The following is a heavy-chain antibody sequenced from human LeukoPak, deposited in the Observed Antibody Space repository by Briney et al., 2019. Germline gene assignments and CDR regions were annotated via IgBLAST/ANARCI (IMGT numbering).Heavy chain of an antibody. Sequence: PSETLSLTCTVSGGSISSHYWSWIRQPPGKGLEWIGYIHYIGTTNYNPSLKSRVTISVDTSKNQFSLKLISVTAADTAVYYCARSAYFGSAFDYRGQGNLVTVSS. CDR3: ARSAYFGSAFDY. J-gene: IGHJ4*02. CDR2: IHYIGTT. D-gene: IGHD3-10*01. V-gene: IGHV4-59*11. CDR1: GGSISSHY.